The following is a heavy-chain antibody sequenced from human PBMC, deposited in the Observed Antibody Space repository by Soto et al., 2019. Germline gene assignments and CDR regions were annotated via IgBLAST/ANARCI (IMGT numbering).Heavy chain of an antibody. CDR3: ARDEGSSWVLYYFDF. V-gene: IGHV1-18*01. CDR2: ITGYNGNT. J-gene: IGHJ4*02. Sequence: QGHLVQSGAEVKKPGASVKVSCKTSGYSFTSNGISWVRQAPGQGLEWMGWITGYNGNTKYAQKFQGRVTMTTDPSTSTAYMELRSLRSDDTAVYYCARDEGSSWVLYYFDFWGQGTLVTVSS. CDR1: GYSFTSNG. D-gene: IGHD6-13*01.